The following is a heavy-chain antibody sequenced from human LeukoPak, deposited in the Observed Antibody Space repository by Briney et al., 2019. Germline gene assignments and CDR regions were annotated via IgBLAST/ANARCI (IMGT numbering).Heavy chain of an antibody. D-gene: IGHD1-26*01. CDR1: GDSVSSDSAA. Sequence: SQTLSLTCAISGDSVSSDSAAWNWIRQSPSRGLEWLARTYFRSKWYYGYALAVKGRITINPDTSKNQFSLQLNSVTPEDTAVYFCARDPVGGSTIFDSWGQGTLVTVSS. CDR2: TYFRSKWYY. J-gene: IGHJ4*02. V-gene: IGHV6-1*01. CDR3: ARDPVGGSTIFDS.